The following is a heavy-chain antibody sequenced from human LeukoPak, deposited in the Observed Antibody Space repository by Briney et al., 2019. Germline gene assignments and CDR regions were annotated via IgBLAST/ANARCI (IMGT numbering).Heavy chain of an antibody. Sequence: SETLSLTCTVSGGSISSYYWSWIRQPPGKGLEWIGYIYYSGSTNYNPSLKSRVTISVDTSKNQFSLKLSSVTTADTAVYYCARAYGDMIPLDYWGQGTLVTVSS. J-gene: IGHJ4*02. CDR3: ARAYGDMIPLDY. CDR2: IYYSGST. V-gene: IGHV4-59*01. D-gene: IGHD3-22*01. CDR1: GGSISSYY.